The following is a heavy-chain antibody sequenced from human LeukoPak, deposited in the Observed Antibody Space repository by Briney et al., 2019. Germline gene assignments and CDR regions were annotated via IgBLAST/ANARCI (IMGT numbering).Heavy chain of an antibody. Sequence: PGGSLRLSCAASGFTFSSYWMSWVRQAPGKGLEWVANIKQDGSEKYYVDSVKGRFTISRDNAKNSLNLQMNSLRVEDTAVYYCARVNYGSGTCFDYWGQGTLVTVSS. CDR3: ARVNYGSGTCFDY. D-gene: IGHD3-10*01. CDR2: IKQDGSEK. J-gene: IGHJ4*02. V-gene: IGHV3-7*01. CDR1: GFTFSSYW.